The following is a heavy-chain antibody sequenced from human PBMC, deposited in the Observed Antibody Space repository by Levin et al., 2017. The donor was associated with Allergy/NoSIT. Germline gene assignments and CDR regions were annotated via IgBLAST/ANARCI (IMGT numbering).Heavy chain of an antibody. CDR3: AKPPYYYDSSVYSIDF. J-gene: IGHJ4*02. V-gene: IGHV3-30*18. CDR1: GFIFNNYG. Sequence: GESLKISCVASGFIFNNYGMHWVRQAPGKGLEWVAVISYDGSNDYYADSVKGRFTISRDNSKNTLYLQMNSLRAEDTAVYYGAKPPYYYDSSVYSIDFWGQGTLVTVSS. D-gene: IGHD3-22*01. CDR2: ISYDGSND.